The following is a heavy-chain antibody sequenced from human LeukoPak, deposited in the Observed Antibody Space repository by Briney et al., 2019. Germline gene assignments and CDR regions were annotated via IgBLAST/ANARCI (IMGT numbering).Heavy chain of an antibody. CDR2: INTNTGNP. CDR1: GYTFTSCA. D-gene: IGHD3-10*01. V-gene: IGHV7-4-1*02. J-gene: IGHJ4*02. CDR3: ARVEDEAGSYYFDY. Sequence: ASVKVSCKASGYTFTSCAMNWVRQAPGQGLEWMGWINTNTGNPTYAQGFTGRFVFSLDTSVSTAYLQISSLKAEDTAVYYCARVEDEAGSYYFDYWGQGTLVTVSS.